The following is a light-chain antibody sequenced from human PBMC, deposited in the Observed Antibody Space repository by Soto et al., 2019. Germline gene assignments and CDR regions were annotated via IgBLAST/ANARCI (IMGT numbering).Light chain of an antibody. Sequence: EIVLTQSPGTLSLSPGERATLSCRASQSVSSYLAWYQQKPGQAPRLLIYDASTRATGISARFSGSGSGTDFTLTISSLEPEAFAIYYCQQRSNWPVTFRQGTKVEVK. J-gene: IGKJ1*01. V-gene: IGKV3-11*01. CDR2: DAS. CDR3: QQRSNWPVT. CDR1: QSVSSY.